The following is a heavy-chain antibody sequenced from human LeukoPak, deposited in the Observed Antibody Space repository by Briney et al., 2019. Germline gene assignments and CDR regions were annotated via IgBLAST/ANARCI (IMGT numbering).Heavy chain of an antibody. CDR1: GYTFTRYG. V-gene: IGHV1-18*01. CDR2: ISAYNGNT. J-gene: IGHJ4*02. Sequence: ASVKVSCKASGYTFTRYGISWVRQAPGQGLEWMGWISAYNGNTNYAQKLQGRVTMTTDTSTSTAYMELRSLRSDDTAVYYCARDSYDFCSGYYDYWGQGTLVTVSS. D-gene: IGHD3-3*01. CDR3: ARDSYDFCSGYYDY.